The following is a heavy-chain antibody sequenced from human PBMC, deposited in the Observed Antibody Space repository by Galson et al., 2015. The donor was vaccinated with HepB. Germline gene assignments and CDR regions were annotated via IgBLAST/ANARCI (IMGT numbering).Heavy chain of an antibody. Sequence: SLRLSCADPGFTVSSNYMSWVRQAPGKGLEWVSVIYSGGSTYYADSVKGRFTISRDNSKNTLYLQMNSLRAEDTAVYYCAREPDRGPADYWGQGTLVTVSS. D-gene: IGHD1-26*01. J-gene: IGHJ4*02. V-gene: IGHV3-66*01. CDR3: AREPDRGPADY. CDR2: IYSGGST. CDR1: GFTVSSNY.